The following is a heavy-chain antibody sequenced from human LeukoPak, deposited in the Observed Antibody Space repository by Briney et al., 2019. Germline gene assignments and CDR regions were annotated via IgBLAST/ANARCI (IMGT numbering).Heavy chain of an antibody. V-gene: IGHV3-23*01. CDR1: GFTFSSYA. CDR3: ARAPVTSCRGAFCYPFDL. CDR2: TSSSDDGT. J-gene: IGHJ4*02. D-gene: IGHD2-21*01. Sequence: GGSLRLSCAASGFTFSSYAMSWVRQAPGKGLEWVSATSSSDDGTYHADSVRGRFTIYRDNFRNTLYLQMNRLRVEDAALYYCARAPVTSCRGAFCYPFDLWGQGVLVTVSS.